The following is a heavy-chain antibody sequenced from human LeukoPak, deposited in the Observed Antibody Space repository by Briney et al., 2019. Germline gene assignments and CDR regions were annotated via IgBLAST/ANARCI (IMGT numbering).Heavy chain of an antibody. CDR1: GDSISSSY. Sequence: SETLSLTCTVSGDSISSSYWSWIRQSPGKGLEWIGFIYYTGSTNYNPSLKSRVTISVDTSKNQFSLKLRSVTAADTAVYYCAQGSSNWAKFDDWGHVTLVTVAS. J-gene: IGHJ4*01. CDR3: AQGSSNWAKFDD. CDR2: IYYTGST. V-gene: IGHV4-59*13. D-gene: IGHD4-11*01.